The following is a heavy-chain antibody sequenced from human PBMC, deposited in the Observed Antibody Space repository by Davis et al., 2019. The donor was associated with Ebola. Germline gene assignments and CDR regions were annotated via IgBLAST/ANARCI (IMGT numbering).Heavy chain of an antibody. D-gene: IGHD2-15*01. CDR1: GLTFSTYG. J-gene: IGHJ4*02. CDR3: ARRNDQYCSGGTCYGHYFDS. Sequence: PGGSLRLSCAASGLTFSTYGMSWVRRAPGKGLEWVSAINGNAANTNYADSVKGRFTISRDNSKNTLYLQMNSLRAEDTAVYYCARRNDQYCSGGTCYGHYFDSWGQGTLVTVSS. V-gene: IGHV3-23*01. CDR2: INGNAANT.